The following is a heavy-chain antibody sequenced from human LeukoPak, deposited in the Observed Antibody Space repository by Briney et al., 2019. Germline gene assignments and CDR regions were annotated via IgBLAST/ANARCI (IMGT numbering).Heavy chain of an antibody. CDR2: TYYRSKWYT. Sequence: SQPLSLICAISGDSVSSNRAAWNWIRQSPSRGLEWLGRTYYRSKWYTEYTLYVKSRISIKPDTSKNQFSLQLNSVTPEDTAVYYCARAVGFDNGMDVWGQGTTVTVSS. D-gene: IGHD2-15*01. V-gene: IGHV6-1*01. CDR3: ARAVGFDNGMDV. J-gene: IGHJ6*02. CDR1: GDSVSSNRAA.